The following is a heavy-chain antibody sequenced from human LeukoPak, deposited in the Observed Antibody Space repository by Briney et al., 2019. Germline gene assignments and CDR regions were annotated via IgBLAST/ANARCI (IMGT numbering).Heavy chain of an antibody. CDR2: ISAYNGNT. CDR3: ARDREGRDYYDSSGYGYFQH. J-gene: IGHJ1*01. V-gene: IGHV1-18*01. D-gene: IGHD3-22*01. Sequence: GASVKVSCKASGYTFTSYGISWVRQAPGQGLKWMGWISAYNGNTNYAQKLQGRVTMTTDTSTSTAYMELRSLRSDDTAVYYCARDREGRDYYDSSGYGYFQHWGQGTLVTVSS. CDR1: GYTFTSYG.